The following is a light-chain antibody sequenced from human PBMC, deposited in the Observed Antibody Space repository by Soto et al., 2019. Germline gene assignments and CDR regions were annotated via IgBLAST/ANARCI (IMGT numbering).Light chain of an antibody. CDR3: QHYNSYLYT. V-gene: IGKV1-5*03. CDR1: QSISSW. J-gene: IGKJ2*01. CDR2: KAS. Sequence: DIQMTQSPSTLSASVGDRVTITCRASQSISSWLAWYQQKPGKAPKLLIYKASSLESGVPSRFSGSGSGTEFTLNISSLQPDDFATDYGQHYNSYLYTFGQGTKLEIK.